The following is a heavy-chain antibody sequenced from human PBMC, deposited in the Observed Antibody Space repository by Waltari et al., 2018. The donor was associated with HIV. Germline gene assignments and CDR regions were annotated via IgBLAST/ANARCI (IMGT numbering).Heavy chain of an antibody. CDR3: TREGVETTAPADY. CDR2: IKGDGSCT. V-gene: IGHV3-74*01. Sequence: EVQLVESGGGLVQAGGSLRLSCAASGFTFSSHWLHWFRQAPGKGLVWVARIKGDGSCTSYADSVRGRVSISRENAENSLHLHMNSVRPEDTGLYYCTREGVETTAPADYWGQGTLVTVSS. CDR1: GFTFSSHW. D-gene: IGHD4-17*01. J-gene: IGHJ4*02.